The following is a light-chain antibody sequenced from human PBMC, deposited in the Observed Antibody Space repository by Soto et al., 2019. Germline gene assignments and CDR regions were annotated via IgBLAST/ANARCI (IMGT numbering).Light chain of an antibody. Sequence: DIVMTQSPPTLSVSPGGRVTLSCRASQSVSRNLAWYQQQPGQSPRLLIYGASTRATGVPSRFSGSGSGTEFTLTISSLQSEDFALYYCQQYDDWPPWTFGQGTKVEIK. CDR3: QQYDDWPPWT. J-gene: IGKJ1*01. V-gene: IGKV3-15*01. CDR1: QSVSRN. CDR2: GAS.